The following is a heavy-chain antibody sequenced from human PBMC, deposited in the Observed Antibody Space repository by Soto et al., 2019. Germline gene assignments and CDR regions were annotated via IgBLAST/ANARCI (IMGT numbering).Heavy chain of an antibody. CDR1: GYTFTGYY. J-gene: IGHJ5*02. Sequence: GASVKVSCKASGYTFTGYYMHWVRQAPGQGLEWMGWINPNSGGTNYAQKFQGWVTMTRDTSISTAYMELSRLRSDDTAVYSCARDFCILFGGSPPWFYPRAQRT. CDR3: ARDFCILFGGSPPWFYP. V-gene: IGHV1-2*04. D-gene: IGHD2-15*01. CDR2: INPNSGGT.